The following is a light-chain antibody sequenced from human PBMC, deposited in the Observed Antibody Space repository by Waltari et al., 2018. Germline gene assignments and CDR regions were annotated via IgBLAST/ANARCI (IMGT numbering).Light chain of an antibody. CDR2: AAS. CDR1: QATGSS. CDR3: QQANSYPRT. V-gene: IGKV1-9*01. Sequence: DIRLTQSPSFLSASVGDRVTISCRASQATGSSFAWYQQKPGKAPSLLIYAASTLEGGVPPRFSGSGSGTEFTLTISSLQPEDFATYYCQQANSYPRTFGQGTKLEI. J-gene: IGKJ2*01.